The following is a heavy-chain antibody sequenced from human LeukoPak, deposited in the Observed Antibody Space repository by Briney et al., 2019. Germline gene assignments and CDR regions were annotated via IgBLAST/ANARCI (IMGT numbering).Heavy chain of an antibody. V-gene: IGHV4-59*11. CDR2: IYYSGST. D-gene: IGHD2-21*01. CDR3: ARVTGYVVEDYFDY. Sequence: PSETLSLTCTVSGGSISSHYWSWIRQPPGKGLEWIGYIYYSGSTNYNPSLKSRVTISVDTSKNQFSLRLSSVTAADTAVYYCARVTGYVVEDYFDYWGQGTLVTVSS. CDR1: GGSISSHY. J-gene: IGHJ4*02.